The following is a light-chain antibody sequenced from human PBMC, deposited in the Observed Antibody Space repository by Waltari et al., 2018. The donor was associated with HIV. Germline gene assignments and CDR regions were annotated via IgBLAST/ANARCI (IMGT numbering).Light chain of an antibody. V-gene: IGKV4-1*01. CDR1: QSISYSSKNANF. CDR2: WSS. Sequence: DIVMTQSPHSLALSLGERATINCKSSQSISYSSKNANFLAWYQQKPGQSPKLLIYWSSTRASGVPDRFSGSGSRTDFTLSISSLQSEDVAVYFCQQYYSTPPTFGQGTRVEIK. J-gene: IGKJ1*01. CDR3: QQYYSTPPT.